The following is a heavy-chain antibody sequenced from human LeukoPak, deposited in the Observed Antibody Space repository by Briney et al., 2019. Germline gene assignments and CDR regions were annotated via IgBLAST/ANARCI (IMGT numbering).Heavy chain of an antibody. J-gene: IGHJ5*02. CDR3: AKSIQLWLLFDP. CDR2: MNPNSGNT. Sequence: ASVKVPCKASGYTFTSYDINWVRQATGQGLEWMGWMNPNSGNTGYAQKFQGRVTMTRNTSISTAYMELSSLRSEDTAVYYCAKSIQLWLLFDPLGQGTLVTVSS. V-gene: IGHV1-8*01. D-gene: IGHD5-18*01. CDR1: GYTFTSYD.